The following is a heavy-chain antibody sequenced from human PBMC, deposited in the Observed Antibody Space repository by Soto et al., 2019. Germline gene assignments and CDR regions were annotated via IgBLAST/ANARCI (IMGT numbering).Heavy chain of an antibody. Sequence: ASVKVSCKASGYTFTNYGICWVRQAPRQGLEWMGWISVYNGNTKYAQKLQGRVTLTTDTSTSTAYMELRSLRSDDTAVFYCARVRFSYGDSADALDIWGQGTMVTVSS. V-gene: IGHV1-18*01. J-gene: IGHJ3*02. CDR2: ISVYNGNT. D-gene: IGHD4-17*01. CDR3: ARVRFSYGDSADALDI. CDR1: GYTFTNYG.